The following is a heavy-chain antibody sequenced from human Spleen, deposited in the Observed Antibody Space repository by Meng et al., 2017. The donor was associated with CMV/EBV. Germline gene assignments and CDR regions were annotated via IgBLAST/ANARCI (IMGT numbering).Heavy chain of an antibody. V-gene: IGHV4-38-2*02. D-gene: IGHD3-16*01. CDR3: AREGGDPYFDM. CDR2: IADTRKT. J-gene: IGHJ3*02. CDR1: DSSVFGSHF. Sequence: ESLKISCAVSDSSVFGSHFWAWVRQPPGKRLEWIGSIADTRKTYYTPSLQSRITMSVDTSMNHFSLRLTSVTAADTAVYYCAREGGDPYFDMWGRGTLVTVSS.